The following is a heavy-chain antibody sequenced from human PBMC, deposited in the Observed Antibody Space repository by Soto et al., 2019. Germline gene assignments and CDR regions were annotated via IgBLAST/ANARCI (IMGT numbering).Heavy chain of an antibody. CDR3: ATKRGAVSTYDF. D-gene: IGHD3-16*01. V-gene: IGHV1-18*04. J-gene: IGHJ4*02. CDR1: SYIFSSYG. Sequence: ASVKVSCKASSYIFSSYGITWVRQAPGQGLEWMGWISVSKGNTKYAQNLQGRVTMTADTSTGTAYLELRSLRSDDTAVYYCATKRGAVSTYDFWGQGTQVTV. CDR2: ISVSKGNT.